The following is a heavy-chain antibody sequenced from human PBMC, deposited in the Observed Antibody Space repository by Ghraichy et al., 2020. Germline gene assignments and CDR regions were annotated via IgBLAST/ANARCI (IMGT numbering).Heavy chain of an antibody. D-gene: IGHD1-26*01. J-gene: IGHJ3*02. CDR3: ARDHEGDDDGDNGNDAFDI. CDR1: GGSISSYY. CDR2: IYYSGST. V-gene: IGHV4-59*01. Sequence: SETLSLTCTVSGGSISSYYWSWIRQPPGKGLEWIGYIYYSGSTNYNPSLKSRVTISVDTSKNQFSLKLSSVTAADTAVYYCARDHEGDDDGDNGNDAFDIWGQGTMVTVSS.